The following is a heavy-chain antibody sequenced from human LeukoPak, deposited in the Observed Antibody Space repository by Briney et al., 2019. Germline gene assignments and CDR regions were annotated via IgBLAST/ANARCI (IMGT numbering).Heavy chain of an antibody. CDR3: ARGLGYSYGHGTH. J-gene: IGHJ4*02. D-gene: IGHD5-18*01. CDR1: GFTFSSYA. Sequence: GRSLRLSCAASGFTFSSYAIHWVRQAPGKGLEWVAVISYDGSNKYYADSVKGRFTISRDNSKNTLYLQMNSLRAEDTAVYYCARGLGYSYGHGTHWGQGTLVTVSS. CDR2: ISYDGSNK. V-gene: IGHV3-30-3*01.